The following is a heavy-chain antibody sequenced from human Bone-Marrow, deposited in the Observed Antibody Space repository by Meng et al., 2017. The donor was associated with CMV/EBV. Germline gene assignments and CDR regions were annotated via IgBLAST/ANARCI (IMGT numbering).Heavy chain of an antibody. CDR1: GGTFSSYA. CDR3: ARGPPGWRNYDLYD. D-gene: IGHD3-3*01. J-gene: IGHJ4*02. CDR2: IIPILGIA. V-gene: IGHV1-69*10. Sequence: SVKVSCKASGGTFSSYAISWVRQAPGQGLEWMGGIIPILGIANYAQKFQGRVTITADKSTSTAYMELSSLRSEDTAVYYCARGPPGWRNYDLYDWGQRTLVNVSS.